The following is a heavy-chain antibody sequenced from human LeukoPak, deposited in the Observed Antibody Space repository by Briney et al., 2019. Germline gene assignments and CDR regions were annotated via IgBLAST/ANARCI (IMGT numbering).Heavy chain of an antibody. CDR2: IYYSGST. D-gene: IGHD6-13*01. CDR3: ARDFGYSSSWYPWFDP. CDR1: GGSISSSSYY. Sequence: SETLSLTCTVSGGSISSSSYYWGWIRQPPGKGLEWIGSIYYSGSTYYNPSLKSRVTISVDTSKNQFSLKLSSVTAADTAVYYCARDFGYSSSWYPWFDPWGQGTLVTVSS. J-gene: IGHJ5*02. V-gene: IGHV4-39*07.